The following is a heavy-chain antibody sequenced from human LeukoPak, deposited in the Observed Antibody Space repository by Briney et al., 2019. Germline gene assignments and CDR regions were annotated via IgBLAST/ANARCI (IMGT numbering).Heavy chain of an antibody. CDR2: ISFSNSTL. D-gene: IGHD5-12*01. Sequence: GSLRLSCAASGFNVSYYSMNWVRQAPGKGLEWVSYISFSNSTLYYADSVRGRFTISRDNAKNSLSLQMNSLRAEDTAVYYCAGGGATSFDYWGQGILVTVSS. CDR1: GFNVSYYS. CDR3: AGGGATSFDY. V-gene: IGHV3-48*04. J-gene: IGHJ4*02.